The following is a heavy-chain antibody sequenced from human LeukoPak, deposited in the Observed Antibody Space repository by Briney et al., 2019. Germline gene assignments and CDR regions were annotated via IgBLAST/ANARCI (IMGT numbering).Heavy chain of an antibody. CDR1: GGSISSYY. J-gene: IGHJ5*02. CDR2: IYTSGST. D-gene: IGHD3-3*01. Sequence: SETLSLTCTVSGGSISSYYWSWIRQPAGKGLEWIGRIYTSGSTNYNPSLKSRVTMSVDTSKNQFSLKLSSVTAADTAVYYCARDIGYYDFWSGYYYWFDPSGQGTLVTVSS. CDR3: ARDIGYYDFWSGYYYWFDP. V-gene: IGHV4-4*07.